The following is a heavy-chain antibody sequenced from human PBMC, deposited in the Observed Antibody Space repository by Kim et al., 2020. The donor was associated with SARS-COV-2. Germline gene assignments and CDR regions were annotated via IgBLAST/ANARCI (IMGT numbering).Heavy chain of an antibody. D-gene: IGHD2-15*01. V-gene: IGHV3-66*01. J-gene: IGHJ4*02. Sequence: GGSLRLSCAASGFTVSNNYMSWVRQAPGKGLEWVSVIYSGGSTYYEDSVKGRFTISRDTSKNTLYLQMNSLRAEDTAVYYCARDCGGSCYSGSGFLFDFRGQGTLVTVSS. CDR1: GFTVSNNY. CDR2: IYSGGST. CDR3: ARDCGGSCYSGSGFLFDF.